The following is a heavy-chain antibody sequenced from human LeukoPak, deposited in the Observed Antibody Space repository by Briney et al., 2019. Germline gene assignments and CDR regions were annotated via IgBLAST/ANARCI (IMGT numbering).Heavy chain of an antibody. J-gene: IGHJ6*03. Sequence: ASVKVSCKASGYTFTGYYMHWVRQAPGQGLEWMGWINPNSGGTNYAQKFQGRVTMTRDTSISTAYMELSRLRSDDTAVYYCARDGTVRDYDYYYYYMDVWGKGTTVTISS. CDR3: ARDGTVRDYDYYYYYMDV. D-gene: IGHD4-17*01. CDR2: INPNSGGT. V-gene: IGHV1-2*02. CDR1: GYTFTGYY.